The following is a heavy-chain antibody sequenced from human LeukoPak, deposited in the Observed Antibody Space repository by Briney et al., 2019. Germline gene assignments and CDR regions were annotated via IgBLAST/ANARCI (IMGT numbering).Heavy chain of an antibody. CDR3: ARDRPNYYDSSGSAFVI. CDR1: GGSISSGGYY. D-gene: IGHD3-22*01. Sequence: SETLSLTCTVSGGSISSGGYYWSWIRQHPGKGLEWIGYIHYSGSTYYNPSLKSRVTISVDTSKNQFSLKLSSVTAADTAVYYCARDRPNYYDSSGSAFVIWGQGTMVTVSS. CDR2: IHYSGST. J-gene: IGHJ3*02. V-gene: IGHV4-31*03.